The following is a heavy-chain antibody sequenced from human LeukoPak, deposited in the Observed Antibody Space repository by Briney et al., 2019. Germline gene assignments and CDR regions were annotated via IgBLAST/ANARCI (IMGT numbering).Heavy chain of an antibody. CDR3: ARDPSLTTVTTPDY. Sequence: GGSLRLSCAASGFTFSSYAMHWVRQAPGKGLEWVAVISYDGSNKYYADSVKGRFTISRDNSKNTLYLQMNSLRAEDTAVYYCARDPSLTTVTTPDYWGQGTLVTVSS. J-gene: IGHJ4*02. CDR1: GFTFSSYA. CDR2: ISYDGSNK. D-gene: IGHD4-17*01. V-gene: IGHV3-30-3*01.